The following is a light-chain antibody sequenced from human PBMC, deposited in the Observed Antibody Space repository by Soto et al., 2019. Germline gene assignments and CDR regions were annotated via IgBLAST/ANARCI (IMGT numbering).Light chain of an antibody. CDR2: EGT. CDR3: SSYAGNNIFV. V-gene: IGLV2-23*01. CDR1: SSDVGSYYL. Sequence: QSVLTQAASVSGSPGQSITISCTGTSSDVGSYYLVSWDQQHPGKVPKVMIYEGTQRPSGVSDRSSGSKSGNTASLTISSLQAEDEANSYSSSYAGNNIFVFGTGTKVTVL. J-gene: IGLJ1*01.